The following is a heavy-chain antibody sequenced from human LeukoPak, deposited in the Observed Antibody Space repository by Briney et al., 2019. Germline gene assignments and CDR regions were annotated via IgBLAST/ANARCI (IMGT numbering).Heavy chain of an antibody. Sequence: SETLSLTCTVSGGSISSSSYHWGWVRQPPGKGLEWIGSISYSGTTYYNPSLNSRVTIFGDTSKNQFSLRLSSVTAADTAVYYCAKAAHLEGTYSSGWDYWGQGTLVTVSS. D-gene: IGHD6-19*01. V-gene: IGHV4-39*01. CDR3: AKAAHLEGTYSSGWDY. J-gene: IGHJ4*02. CDR1: GGSISSSSYH. CDR2: ISYSGTT.